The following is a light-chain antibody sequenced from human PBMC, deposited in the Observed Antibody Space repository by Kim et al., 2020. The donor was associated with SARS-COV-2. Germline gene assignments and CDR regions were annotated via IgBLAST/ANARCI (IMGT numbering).Light chain of an antibody. Sequence: PGQSITISGTGTRSDVGSYNLVAWYQQHPGKAPKVVIYEVNKRPSGISTRFSGSKSGNTASLTISGLQAEDEAHYYCCSYAGSNVVFGGGTKLTVL. CDR3: CSYAGSNVV. CDR1: RSDVGSYNL. V-gene: IGLV2-23*02. CDR2: EVN. J-gene: IGLJ2*01.